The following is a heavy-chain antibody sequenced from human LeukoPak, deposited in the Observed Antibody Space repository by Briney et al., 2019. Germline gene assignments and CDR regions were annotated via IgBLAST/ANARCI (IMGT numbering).Heavy chain of an antibody. CDR3: ARATRGWFGELSDDY. Sequence: ASVKVSCKASGGTFSSYAISWVRQAPGQGLEWMGGIIPIFGTANYAQKFQGRVTITADESTSTAYMELRSLRSDDTAVYYCARATRGWFGELSDDYWGQGTLVTVSS. CDR2: IIPIFGTA. V-gene: IGHV1-69*13. CDR1: GGTFSSYA. D-gene: IGHD3-10*01. J-gene: IGHJ4*02.